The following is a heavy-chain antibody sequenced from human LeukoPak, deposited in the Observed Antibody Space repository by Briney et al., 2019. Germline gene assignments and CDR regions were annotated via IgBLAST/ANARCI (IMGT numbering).Heavy chain of an antibody. J-gene: IGHJ3*02. Sequence: QTGGSLRLSCAASGLAFSSYAMSWVRQAPGKGLEWVSVIYSGGSTYYADSVKGRFTISRDNSKNTLYLQMNSLRAEDTAVYYCARGEGPDAFDIWGQGTMVTVSS. CDR1: GLAFSSYA. V-gene: IGHV3-53*01. CDR3: ARGEGPDAFDI. CDR2: IYSGGST.